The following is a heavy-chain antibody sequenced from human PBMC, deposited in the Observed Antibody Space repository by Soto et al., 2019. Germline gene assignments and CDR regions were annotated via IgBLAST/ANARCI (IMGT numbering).Heavy chain of an antibody. CDR3: VRDEISSAGLDP. CDR2: ISTHNGNT. Sequence: QVQLVQSGAEVKKPGASVKVSCKASGYTFIRYGISWVRQAPGQGLEWMGWISTHNGNTYYAQNFQGRVIMTSDTPTSTAYMELRSLRSDDTAFYYCVRDEISSAGLDPWGQGTLVTVSS. J-gene: IGHJ5*02. V-gene: IGHV1-18*01. CDR1: GYTFIRYG.